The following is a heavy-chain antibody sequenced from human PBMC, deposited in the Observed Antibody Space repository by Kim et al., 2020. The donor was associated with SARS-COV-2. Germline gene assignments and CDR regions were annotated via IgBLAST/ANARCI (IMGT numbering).Heavy chain of an antibody. CDR2: ISSSSSYI. CDR1: GFTFSSYS. CDR3: AREEIGYSYGLEDDSAFDI. D-gene: IGHD5-18*01. J-gene: IGHJ3*02. V-gene: IGHV3-21*01. Sequence: GGSLRLSCAASGFTFSSYSMNWVRQAPGKGLEWVSSISSSSSYIYYADSVKGRFTISRDNAKNSLYLQMNSLRAEDTAVYYCAREEIGYSYGLEDDSAFDIWGQGTMVTVSS.